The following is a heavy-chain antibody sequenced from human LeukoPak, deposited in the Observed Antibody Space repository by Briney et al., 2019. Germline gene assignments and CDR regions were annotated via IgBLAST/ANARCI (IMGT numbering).Heavy chain of an antibody. Sequence: PSETLSLTCTVSGASISSGGYYCSWARQPAGKGGEWIVRIYTTGTTDYNPSFKSRVSISVDTSKNHFSRKPNSRTAADTAVYYCATGTSLMDYWGKGTLVTISS. D-gene: IGHD3-16*01. CDR2: IYTTGTT. CDR3: ATGTSLMDY. V-gene: IGHV4-61*02. CDR1: GASISSGGYY. J-gene: IGHJ4*02.